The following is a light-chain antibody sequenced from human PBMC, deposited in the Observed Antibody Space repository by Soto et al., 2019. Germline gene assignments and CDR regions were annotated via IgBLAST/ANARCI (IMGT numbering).Light chain of an antibody. V-gene: IGKV3-20*01. CDR3: QQYGSSVWT. CDR1: QTVPSNY. Sequence: EIVLTQSPGTLSLSPWERATLSCRASQTVPSNYLAWYQQKSGQTPRLLIYSASSRATGIPDRFSGSGSGTDFTLTISRLEPEDSAVYYCQQYGSSVWTFGQGTKVDIK. J-gene: IGKJ1*01. CDR2: SAS.